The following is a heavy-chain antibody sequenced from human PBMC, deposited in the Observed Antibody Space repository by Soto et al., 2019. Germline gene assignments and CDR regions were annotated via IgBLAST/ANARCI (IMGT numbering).Heavy chain of an antibody. V-gene: IGHV1-69*15. CDR2: IIPIFGTT. Sequence: QVQLVQSETEVRKPGSSVKVSCKASGGTFGSNAISWVRQAPGQGLEWMGNIIPIFGTTKNEQNFQDRVTVTAEESTNTAYMELSSLTSEDTAIYYCAREGYTFGPGAVRGAFDIWGQGTMVTVSS. J-gene: IGHJ3*02. D-gene: IGHD1-1*01. CDR3: AREGYTFGPGAVRGAFDI. CDR1: GGTFGSNA.